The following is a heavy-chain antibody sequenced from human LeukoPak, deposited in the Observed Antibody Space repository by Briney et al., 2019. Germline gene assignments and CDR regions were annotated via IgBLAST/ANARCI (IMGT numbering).Heavy chain of an antibody. CDR2: ISSSGNTI. CDR3: ARPLGRGTAREYYMDV. V-gene: IGHV3-11*01. D-gene: IGHD1-1*01. Sequence: GGSLRLSCAASGFTFSDYYMSWIRQAPGKGLEWVSYISSSGNTIYYADSVKGRFTISRDNAKNSLYLQMNSLRAEDTAVYYCARPLGRGTAREYYMDVWGKGTTVTVSS. J-gene: IGHJ6*03. CDR1: GFTFSDYY.